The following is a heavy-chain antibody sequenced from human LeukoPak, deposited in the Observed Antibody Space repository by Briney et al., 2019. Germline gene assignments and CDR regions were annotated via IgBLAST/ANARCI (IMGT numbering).Heavy chain of an antibody. CDR2: IYHSGST. Sequence: SGTLSLTCAVSGGSISSSNWWSWVRQPPGKGLEWIGAIYHSGSTNYNPSLKSRVTISVDKSKNQFSLKLSSVTAADTAVYYCARITAAAASPFDPWGQGTLVTVSS. V-gene: IGHV4-4*02. J-gene: IGHJ5*02. CDR3: ARITAAAASPFDP. CDR1: GGSISSSNW. D-gene: IGHD6-13*01.